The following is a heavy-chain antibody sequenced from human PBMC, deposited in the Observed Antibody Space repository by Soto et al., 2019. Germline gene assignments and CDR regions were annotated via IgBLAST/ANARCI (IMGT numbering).Heavy chain of an antibody. CDR2: ISAYNANA. CDR1: GYTVRNFG. Sequence: QIQLLQSGAEVKKPGASVKVTCKASGYTVRNFGISWVRQAPGQGLEWMGWISAYNANANYAQKFQGRLTMTADTSTSTGYMELRSLRSDDTAVYYCARENSYFDYWGQGTLVTDSS. J-gene: IGHJ4*02. CDR3: ARENSYFDY. V-gene: IGHV1-18*01.